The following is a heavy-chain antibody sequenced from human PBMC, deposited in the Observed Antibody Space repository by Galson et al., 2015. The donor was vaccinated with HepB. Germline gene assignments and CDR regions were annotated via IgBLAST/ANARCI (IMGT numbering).Heavy chain of an antibody. Sequence: SLRLSCAASGFTFSSYAMTWVRQAPGKGLEWVSIITGSGGSTFYADSVKGRFTISRDNSKNTLYLQMHSLRAEDTAVYYCAKIRTGYSSDWYFDYWGQGTLVIVSS. V-gene: IGHV3-23*01. J-gene: IGHJ4*02. CDR1: GFTFSSYA. D-gene: IGHD6-19*01. CDR3: AKIRTGYSSDWYFDY. CDR2: ITGSGGST.